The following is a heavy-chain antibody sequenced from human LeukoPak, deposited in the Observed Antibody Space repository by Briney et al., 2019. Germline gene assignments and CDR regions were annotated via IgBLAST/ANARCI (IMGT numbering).Heavy chain of an antibody. CDR2: IYYSGST. Sequence: SETLSLTCTVSGGSISSSSYYWGWIRQPPGKGLEWIVSIYYSGSTYYNPSLKSRVTTSVDTSKNQFSLKLSSVTAADTAVYYCAKHFRTTVVTPFTDWGQGTLVTVSS. D-gene: IGHD4-23*01. CDR3: AKHFRTTVVTPFTD. CDR1: GGSISSSSYY. J-gene: IGHJ4*02. V-gene: IGHV4-39*01.